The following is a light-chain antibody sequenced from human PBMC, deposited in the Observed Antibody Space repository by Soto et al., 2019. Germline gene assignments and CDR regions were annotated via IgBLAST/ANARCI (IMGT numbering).Light chain of an antibody. V-gene: IGKV3-15*01. CDR2: GAS. CDR1: QSVSSN. CDR3: QQYNNWPRT. Sequence: IVMTQSPATLSVSPGQRAALSCSASQSVSSNVAWYQQKPGQAPRLLIYGASTRATGIPARFSGSGSGTEFTLTISSLQSEDFAVYYCQQYNNWPRTFGQGTKV. J-gene: IGKJ1*01.